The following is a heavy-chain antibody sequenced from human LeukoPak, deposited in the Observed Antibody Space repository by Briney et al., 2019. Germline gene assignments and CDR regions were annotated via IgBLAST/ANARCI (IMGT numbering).Heavy chain of an antibody. D-gene: IGHD6-19*01. CDR2: ISEYSGNT. Sequence: ASVKVSCKASGYAFTSYGISWVRQAPGQGLEWMGWISEYSGNTNYAQKFQGRVTMTTDTSTSTAYMELRSLRSDDAAVYYCARVNIGGWYSLLGHWGQGTLVTVSS. J-gene: IGHJ4*02. V-gene: IGHV1-18*01. CDR1: GYAFTSYG. CDR3: ARVNIGGWYSLLGH.